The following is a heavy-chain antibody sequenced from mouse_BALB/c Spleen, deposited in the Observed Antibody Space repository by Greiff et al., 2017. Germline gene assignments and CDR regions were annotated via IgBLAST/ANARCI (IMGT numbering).Heavy chain of an antibody. CDR1: GFTFSSYA. Sequence: DVHLVESGGGLVKPGGSLKLSCAASGFTFSSYAMSWVRQSPEKRLEWVAEISSGGSYTYYPDTVTGRFTISRDNAKNTLYLQMSSLKSEDTAMYYCARDLGLRRGAWFAYWGQGTLVTVSA. J-gene: IGHJ3*01. CDR3: ARDLGLRRGAWFAY. CDR2: ISSGGSYT. D-gene: IGHD2-2*01. V-gene: IGHV5-9-4*01.